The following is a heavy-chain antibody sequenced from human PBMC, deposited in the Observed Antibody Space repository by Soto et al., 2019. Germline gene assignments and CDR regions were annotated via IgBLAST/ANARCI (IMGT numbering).Heavy chain of an antibody. Sequence: EVPLVESGGGLVQPGRSLRLSCVASGFTADDYAMHWVRQAPGKGLEWVSGISSNSDTIDYADSVKGRFTISRDNAKNYLFLQMRRLGSEEAALYYCAKAMKWGGMTTIHYFDSWGQGTLVTVSS. CDR2: ISSNSDTI. CDR3: AKAMKWGGMTTIHYFDS. V-gene: IGHV3-9*02. D-gene: IGHD4-17*01. CDR1: GFTADDYA. J-gene: IGHJ4*02.